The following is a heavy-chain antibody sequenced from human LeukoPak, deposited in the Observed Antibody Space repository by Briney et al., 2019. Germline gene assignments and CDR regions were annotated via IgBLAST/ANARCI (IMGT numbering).Heavy chain of an antibody. CDR2: ISRTGGDT. Sequence: QPGGSLRLSCGASGFTFSSSAMCWVRQAPGKGLEWVSGISRTGGDTYYADSVKGRFTISRDTSKNTLFLQMNILRAEDTAVYYCAKEVRPNDYWGQGTLVTVSS. J-gene: IGHJ4*02. CDR1: GFTFSSSA. V-gene: IGHV3-23*01. CDR3: AKEVRPNDY. D-gene: IGHD6-6*01.